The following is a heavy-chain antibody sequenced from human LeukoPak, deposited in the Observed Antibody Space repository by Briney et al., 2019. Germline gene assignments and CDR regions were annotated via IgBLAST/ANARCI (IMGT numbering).Heavy chain of an antibody. CDR1: GFTFSSYA. J-gene: IGHJ4*02. V-gene: IGHV3-23*01. CDR2: ISGSGGST. CDR3: AKDSSGYKETYYFDY. D-gene: IGHD1-1*01. Sequence: GGSLRLSCAASGFTFSSYAMSWVRQAPGKGLEWVSAISGSGGSTYYADSVKGRFTISRDNSKNTLYLQMNSLRAKDTAVYYCAKDSSGYKETYYFDYWGQGTLVTVSS.